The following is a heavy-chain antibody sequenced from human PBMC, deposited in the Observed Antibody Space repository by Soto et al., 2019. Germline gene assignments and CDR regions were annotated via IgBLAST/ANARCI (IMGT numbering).Heavy chain of an antibody. CDR2: ISYDGSNT. CDR1: GFTFSSYG. J-gene: IGHJ4*02. CDR3: AKDLYDYIWGSYRYWGPFDY. D-gene: IGHD3-16*02. Sequence: QVQLVESGGGVVQPGRSLRLSCAASGFTFSSYGMHWVRQAPGKGLEWVAVISYDGSNTYYADSVKGRFTISRDNPKNTLYLQMNSLRAEDTAVYYCAKDLYDYIWGSYRYWGPFDYWGQGTLVTVSS. V-gene: IGHV3-30*18.